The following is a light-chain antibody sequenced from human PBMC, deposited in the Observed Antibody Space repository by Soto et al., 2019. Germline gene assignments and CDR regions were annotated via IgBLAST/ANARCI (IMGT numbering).Light chain of an antibody. Sequence: EVVLTQSPGTLSLSPGERATFSCRASETVGSNYLAWYQQQPGQAPRLLIFDASIRATGIPDRFSGSGSGTEFSLTISRLEPEDSAVYFCHHYGYGADTFGQGTKLEI. CDR3: HHYGYGADT. CDR1: ETVGSNY. CDR2: DAS. V-gene: IGKV3-20*01. J-gene: IGKJ2*01.